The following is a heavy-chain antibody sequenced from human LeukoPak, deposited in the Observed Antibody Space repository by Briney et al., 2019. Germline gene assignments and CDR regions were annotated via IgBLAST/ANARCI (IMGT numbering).Heavy chain of an antibody. J-gene: IGHJ4*02. V-gene: IGHV4-34*01. Sequence: KPSETLSLTCAVYGGSFSGYYWSWIRQPPGKGLEWIGEINHSGSTNYNPSLKSRVTISVDTSKNQFSLKLSSVTAADTAVYYCARTQDYYGSSGYYYGRAHRGYFDYWGQGTLVTVSS. D-gene: IGHD3-22*01. CDR2: INHSGST. CDR1: GGSFSGYY. CDR3: ARTQDYYGSSGYYYGRAHRGYFDY.